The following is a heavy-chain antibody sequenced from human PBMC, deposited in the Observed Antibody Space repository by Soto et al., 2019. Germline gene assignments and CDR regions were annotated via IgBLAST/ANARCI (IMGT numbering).Heavy chain of an antibody. J-gene: IGHJ6*02. V-gene: IGHV1-69*13. CDR1: VGSFSSYA. CDR2: IIPIFGTA. D-gene: IGHD3-22*01. CDR3: ARYYYDSSGYYYYYYGMDV. Sequence: GXSVKVSCKGSVGSFSSYAISWVRQAPGQGLEWMGGIIPIFGTANYAQKFQGRVTITADESTSTAYMELSSLRSEYTAVYYCARYYYDSSGYYYYYYGMDVWGQGTTVTVSS.